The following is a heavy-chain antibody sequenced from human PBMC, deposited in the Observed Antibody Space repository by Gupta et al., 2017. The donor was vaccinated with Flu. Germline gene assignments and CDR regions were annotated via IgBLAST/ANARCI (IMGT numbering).Heavy chain of an antibody. CDR3: ARDCYCGGDCYSCYFDY. J-gene: IGHJ4*02. Sequence: GKGLEWVSSISSSSSYIYYADSVKGRFTISRDNAKNSLYLQMNSLRAEDTAVYYCARDCYCGGDCYSCYFDYWGQGTLVTVSS. V-gene: IGHV3-21*01. D-gene: IGHD2-21*02. CDR2: ISSSSSYI.